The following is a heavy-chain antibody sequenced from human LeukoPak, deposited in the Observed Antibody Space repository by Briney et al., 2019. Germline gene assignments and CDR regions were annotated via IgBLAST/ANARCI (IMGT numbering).Heavy chain of an antibody. CDR2: IYHSGST. Sequence: PSETLSLTCTVSGGSISSGGYYWSWIRQPPGKGLEWIGYIYHSGSTYYNPSLKSRVTISVDRSKNQFSLKLSSVTAADTAVYYCARRELRIDAFDIWGQGTMVTVSS. J-gene: IGHJ3*02. V-gene: IGHV4-30-2*01. CDR1: GGSISSGGYY. D-gene: IGHD7-27*01. CDR3: ARRELRIDAFDI.